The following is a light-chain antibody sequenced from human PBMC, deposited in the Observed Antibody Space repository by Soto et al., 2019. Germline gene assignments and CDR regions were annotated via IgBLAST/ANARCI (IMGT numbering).Light chain of an antibody. CDR2: DAS. J-gene: IGKJ1*01. V-gene: IGKV3-15*01. CDR1: QSVSNY. CDR3: QQYNNWQT. Sequence: EIVLTQSPATLSLSPGERATLSCRASQSVSNYLDWYQQKPGQAPRLLIYDASTRATGIPARFSGSGSGTEFTLTISSLQSEDFEVYYCQQYNNWQTFGQGTRVDIK.